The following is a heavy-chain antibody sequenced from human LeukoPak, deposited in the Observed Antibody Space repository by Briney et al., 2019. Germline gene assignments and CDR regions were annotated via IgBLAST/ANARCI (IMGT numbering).Heavy chain of an antibody. CDR3: ARGAAIVEVPAAIMHYYYYYGMDV. J-gene: IGHJ6*02. Sequence: ASVKVSCKASGYTFTGYYMHWVRQAPGQGLEWMGWINPNSGGTNYAQKFQGRVTMTRDTSISTAYMELSRLRSDDTAVYYCARGAAIVEVPAAIMHYYYYYGMDVWGQGTTVTVSS. CDR2: INPNSGGT. V-gene: IGHV1-2*02. D-gene: IGHD2-2*02. CDR1: GYTFTGYY.